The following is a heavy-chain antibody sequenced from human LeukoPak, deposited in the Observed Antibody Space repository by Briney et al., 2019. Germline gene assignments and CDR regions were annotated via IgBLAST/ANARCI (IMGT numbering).Heavy chain of an antibody. J-gene: IGHJ3*02. D-gene: IGHD3-3*02. V-gene: IGHV4-39*07. CDR1: GGSISSSSYY. Sequence: SETLSLTCTVSGGSISSSSYYWGWIRQPPGKGLEWIGSIYYSGSTYYNPSLKSRVTISVDTSKNQFSLKLSSVTAADTAVYYCARDRPALPNDAFDIWGQGTMVTVSS. CDR2: IYYSGST. CDR3: ARDRPALPNDAFDI.